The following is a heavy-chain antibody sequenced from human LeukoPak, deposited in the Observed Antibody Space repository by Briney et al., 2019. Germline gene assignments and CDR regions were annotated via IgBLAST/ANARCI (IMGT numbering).Heavy chain of an antibody. J-gene: IGHJ5*02. CDR2: IIAYYGNT. V-gene: IGHV1-18*01. CDR1: GYTFSSYG. D-gene: IGHD5-18*01. CDR3: AREVGYSYDP. Sequence: ASLKVSCKASGYTFSSYGISWVRQAPGQGLEWMGWIIAYYGNTNYAQNLQGRVTMTTDTSTSTAYMELRSLRSDDTAVYYCAREVGYSYDPWGQGTLVTVSS.